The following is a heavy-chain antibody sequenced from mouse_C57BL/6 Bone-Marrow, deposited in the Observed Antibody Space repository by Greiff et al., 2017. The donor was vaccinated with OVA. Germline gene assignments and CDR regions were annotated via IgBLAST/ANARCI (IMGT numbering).Heavy chain of an antibody. Sequence: VQLQQSGPELVKPGASVKISCKASGYTFTDYYMNWVKQSHGKSLEWIGDINPKNGGTSYNQKFKGKATLTVDKSSSTAYMELRSLTSEDSAVYNCARKYLYAMGYWGQGNSVTVSS. CDR1: GYTFTDYY. CDR2: INPKNGGT. CDR3: ARKYLYAMGY. J-gene: IGHJ4*01. D-gene: IGHD5-1*01. V-gene: IGHV1-26*01.